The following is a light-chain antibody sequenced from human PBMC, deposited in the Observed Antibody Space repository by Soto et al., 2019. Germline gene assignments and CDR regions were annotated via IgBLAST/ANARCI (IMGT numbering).Light chain of an antibody. CDR3: QQAYSTPQT. Sequence: DIVMTQSPDSLAVSLGERATINCKSSQSVLYSSNNKNYLAWYQQKPGQPPKLLIYWASTRESGVPDRFSGSGSGTDPTLTISSLQAEDVAVYYCQQAYSTPQTFGQGTKVAIK. V-gene: IGKV4-1*01. CDR1: QSVLYSSNNKNY. J-gene: IGKJ1*01. CDR2: WAS.